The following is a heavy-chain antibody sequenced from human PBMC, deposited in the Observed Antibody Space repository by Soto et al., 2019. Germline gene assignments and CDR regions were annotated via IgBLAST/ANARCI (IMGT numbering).Heavy chain of an antibody. D-gene: IGHD4-17*01. CDR2: ISGSGGST. CDR1: GFRFNSYA. Sequence: GGSLRLSCAASGFRFNSYAMTWVRQTPGKGLEWVSGISGSGGSTYYADSVKGRFTISRDNSKNNLFLQTNSLRAEDTAEYYCAKDYGDYVGYYGMDVWGQGTTVTVSS. V-gene: IGHV3-23*01. CDR3: AKDYGDYVGYYGMDV. J-gene: IGHJ6*02.